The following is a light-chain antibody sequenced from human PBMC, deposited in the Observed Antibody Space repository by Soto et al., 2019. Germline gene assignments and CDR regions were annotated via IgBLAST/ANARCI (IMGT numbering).Light chain of an antibody. J-gene: IGKJ3*01. CDR3: QESYRLSRT. CDR2: AAS. CDR1: QSISDY. V-gene: IGKV1-39*01. Sequence: DIQMTQSPSSLSASIGDRVTITCRASQSISDYLNWYQQRPGKAPKLLIYAASNLQNGVPSRFSGSGSVADFSLTISSLQPEDFATYYCQESYRLSRTFGPGTEVDIK.